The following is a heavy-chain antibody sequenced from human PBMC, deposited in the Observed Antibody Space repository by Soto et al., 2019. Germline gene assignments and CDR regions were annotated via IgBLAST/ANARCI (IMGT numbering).Heavy chain of an antibody. CDR2: INPNGGST. CDR3: ARGLAAGDY. J-gene: IGHJ4*02. Sequence: QVQLVQSGAEVKNPGASVKVSCKASGYTFTNYYIHWVRQAPGQGLEWMAIINPNGGSTNYAQKFQGRDTLARDTFTSTVYMELSSLRSEDTAIYYCARGLAAGDYWGQGTLVTVSS. V-gene: IGHV1-46*01. D-gene: IGHD6-13*01. CDR1: GYTFTNYY.